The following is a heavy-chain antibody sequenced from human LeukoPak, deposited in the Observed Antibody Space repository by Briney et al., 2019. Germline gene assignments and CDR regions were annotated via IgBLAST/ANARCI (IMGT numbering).Heavy chain of an antibody. Sequence: GGSLRLSCAASGFTFSSYSMSWVRQAPGKGLEWVSSISSSSSYIYYADSVKGRFTVSRDNAKDSLYLQMHSLRAEDTAVYYCARGRDSGWNYWGQGTLVTVSS. CDR3: ARGRDSGWNY. V-gene: IGHV3-21*01. D-gene: IGHD6-19*01. CDR2: ISSSSSYI. J-gene: IGHJ4*02. CDR1: GFTFSSYS.